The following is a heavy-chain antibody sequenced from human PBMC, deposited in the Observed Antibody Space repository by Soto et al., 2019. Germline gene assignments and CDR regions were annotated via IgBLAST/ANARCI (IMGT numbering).Heavy chain of an antibody. CDR2: INPNSGGT. V-gene: IGHV1-2*04. CDR3: ARGAGVYDYVWGSPFDY. Sequence: QVQLVQSGAEVKKPGASVKVSCKASGYTFTGYYMHWVRQAPGQGLEWMGWINPNSGGTNYAQKCQGWVTMARDTSLSTAYRELRRLRSDDTAVYYCARGAGVYDYVWGSPFDYWGQGTLVTVSS. J-gene: IGHJ4*02. CDR1: GYTFTGYY. D-gene: IGHD3-16*01.